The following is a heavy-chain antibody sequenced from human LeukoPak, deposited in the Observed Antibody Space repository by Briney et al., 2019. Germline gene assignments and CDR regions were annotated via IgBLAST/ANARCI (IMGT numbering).Heavy chain of an antibody. CDR2: INHSGST. CDR1: GGSFSGYY. CDR3: ARVRDDYGDYDAFDI. J-gene: IGHJ3*02. Sequence: PSETLSLTCAVYGGSFSGYYWSWIRQPPGKGLEWIGEINHSGSTNYNPSLKSRVTISVDTSKNQFSLKLSSVTAADTAVYYCARVRDDYGDYDAFDIWGQGTMVTVSS. D-gene: IGHD4-17*01. V-gene: IGHV4-34*01.